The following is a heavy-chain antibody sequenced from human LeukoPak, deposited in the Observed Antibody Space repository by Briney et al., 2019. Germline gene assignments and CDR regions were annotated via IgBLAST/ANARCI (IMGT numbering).Heavy chain of an antibody. V-gene: IGHV3-21*01. CDR1: GFSYSIYS. D-gene: IGHD2-8*01. CDR3: ARGDRLGYCTNGVCYPTDY. Sequence: GGSLRLSCAASGFSYSIYSMNWVRQAPGKGLEWVSSISGSSSYTYYADSGKGRFTISRDNAKNSLYLQMNSLRAEDTAVYYCARGDRLGYCTNGVCYPTDYWGQGTLVTVSS. J-gene: IGHJ4*02. CDR2: ISGSSSYT.